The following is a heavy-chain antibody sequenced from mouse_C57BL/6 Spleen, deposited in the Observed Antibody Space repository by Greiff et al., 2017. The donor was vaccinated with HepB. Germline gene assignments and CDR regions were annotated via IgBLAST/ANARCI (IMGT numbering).Heavy chain of an antibody. V-gene: IGHV1-81*01. Sequence: VQLQQSGAELARPGASVKLSCKASGYTFTSYGISWVKQRTGQGLEWIGEIYPRSGNTYYNEKFKGKATLTADKSSSTAYIELRSLTSEDSAVYVCAYDYDGYYAMDYWGQGTSVTVSS. CDR1: GYTFTSYG. D-gene: IGHD2-4*01. CDR2: IYPRSGNT. J-gene: IGHJ4*01. CDR3: AYDYDGYYAMDY.